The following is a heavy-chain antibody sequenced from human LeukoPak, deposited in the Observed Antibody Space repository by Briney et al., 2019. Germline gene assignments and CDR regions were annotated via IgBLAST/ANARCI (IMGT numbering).Heavy chain of an antibody. CDR3: ARQYSSGWCYDY. V-gene: IGHV1-2*02. J-gene: IGHJ4*02. CDR1: GYTFTGSY. CDR2: INPNSGGT. D-gene: IGHD6-19*01. Sequence: ASVKVSCTASGYTFTGSYMYWVRQAPGQGLEWMGWINPNSGGTNYAQKFQGRVTMTRDTSISTAYMELSRLTSDDTAVYYCARQYSSGWCYDYWGQGTLVTVSS.